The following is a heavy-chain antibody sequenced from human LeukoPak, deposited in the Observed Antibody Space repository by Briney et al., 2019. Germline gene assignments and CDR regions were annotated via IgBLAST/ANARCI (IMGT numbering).Heavy chain of an antibody. CDR3: ARDRAAAGNYYFDY. CDR2: INPNSGGT. J-gene: IGHJ4*02. Sequence: ASVKVSCKASGYTFTGYYMHWVRQAPGQGLEWMGWINPNSGGTNYAQKFQGRVTMTRDTSISTAYMELSRLRSDDTAVYYCARDRAAAGNYYFDYWGQETLVAVSS. CDR1: GYTFTGYY. D-gene: IGHD6-13*01. V-gene: IGHV1-2*02.